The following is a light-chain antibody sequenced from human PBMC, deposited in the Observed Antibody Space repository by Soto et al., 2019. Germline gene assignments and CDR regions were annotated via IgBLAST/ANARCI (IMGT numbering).Light chain of an antibody. CDR3: QQRSKWPST. CDR1: QSVSSY. Sequence: EIVLTQSPVTLSLSPGERATLSCRASQSVSSYLAWYQQKPGQAPRLLIYDASKRATGIPARFSGSGSGTDFTLTISSLEPVDFAVYYCQQRSKWPSTFGGGTKVEIK. CDR2: DAS. V-gene: IGKV3-11*01. J-gene: IGKJ4*01.